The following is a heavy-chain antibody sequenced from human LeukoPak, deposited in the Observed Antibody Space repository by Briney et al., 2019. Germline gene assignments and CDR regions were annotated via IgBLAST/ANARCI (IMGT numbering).Heavy chain of an antibody. CDR1: GFPLSNYG. J-gene: IGHJ4*02. Sequence: GGSLRLSCAASGFPLSNYGMNWVRQAPGKGLEWVSYISSTSGSAIYYADSVKGRFTISRDNAKNSLYLQMNSLRAEDTAVYYCARRYCSSTSCLLDYWGQGTLVTVSS. D-gene: IGHD2-2*01. CDR3: ARRYCSSTSCLLDY. V-gene: IGHV3-48*04. CDR2: ISSTSGSAI.